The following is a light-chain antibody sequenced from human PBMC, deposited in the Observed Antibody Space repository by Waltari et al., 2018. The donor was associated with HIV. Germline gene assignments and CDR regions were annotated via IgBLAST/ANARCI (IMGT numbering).Light chain of an antibody. J-gene: IGKJ4*01. CDR1: QNITTY. CDR3: QQTYSLPLT. CDR2: AAS. V-gene: IGKV1-39*01. Sequence: DIQMTQSPSSLYASVGDSVTLTCRASQNITTYLSWYQQKPGKAPLLLLYAASTLQSGVESRFSGGGSGTDFTLTISSLQPRDFASYYCQQTYSLPLTFGGGTKVVIK.